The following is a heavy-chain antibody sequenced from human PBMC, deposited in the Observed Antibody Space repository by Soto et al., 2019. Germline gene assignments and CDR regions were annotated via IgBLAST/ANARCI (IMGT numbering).Heavy chain of an antibody. CDR1: GFTFSDHY. J-gene: IGHJ3*01. CDR2: TRGKFNIYTT. V-gene: IGHV3-72*01. Sequence: EVPLVESGGGLVQPGGSLRLSCAGSGFTFSDHYMDWVRQAPGKGLEWVGHTRGKFNIYTTEYAASVKGRFIISRYDSKNSLYLQMNCLKTEDTAVYYCARTLGYDSSGSYIDGCDLWGQGTMVTVAS. D-gene: IGHD3-22*01. CDR3: ARTLGYDSSGSYIDGCDL.